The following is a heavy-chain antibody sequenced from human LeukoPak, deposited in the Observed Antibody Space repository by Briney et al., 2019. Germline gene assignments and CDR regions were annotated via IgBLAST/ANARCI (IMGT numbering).Heavy chain of an antibody. CDR1: GGSFSSYY. CDR2: INHSGST. Sequence: PSETLSLTCAVYGGSFSSYYWSWIRQPPGKGLEWSGEINHSGSTNYNPSLKSRVTISVDTSKNQFSLKLSSVTAADTAVYYCARGTHYYGSGSYYYLSREYFDYWGQGTLVTVSS. V-gene: IGHV4-34*01. D-gene: IGHD3-10*01. J-gene: IGHJ4*02. CDR3: ARGTHYYGSGSYYYLSREYFDY.